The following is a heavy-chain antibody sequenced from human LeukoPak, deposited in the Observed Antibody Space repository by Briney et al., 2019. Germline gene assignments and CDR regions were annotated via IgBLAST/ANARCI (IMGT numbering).Heavy chain of an antibody. CDR3: ARVLQLGYYYYYYYMDV. J-gene: IGHJ6*03. D-gene: IGHD4-11*01. V-gene: IGHV3-30*02. CDR2: IRYDGSNK. Sequence: GGSLRLSCAASGFTFSTYGMHWVRQAPGKGLEWVAFIRYDGSNKYYADSVKGRFTISRDNSKNTLYLQMNSLRAEETAVYYCARVLQLGYYYYYYYMDVWGKGTTVTVSS. CDR1: GFTFSTYG.